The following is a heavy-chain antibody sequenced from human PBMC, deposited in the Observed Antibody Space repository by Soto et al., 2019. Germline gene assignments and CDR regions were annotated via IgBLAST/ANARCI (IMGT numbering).Heavy chain of an antibody. CDR1: GGSISSYY. CDR3: AREEEQRVTTSWYFDL. J-gene: IGHJ2*01. CDR2: IYTSRST. V-gene: IGHV4-4*07. Sequence: QVQLQESGPGLVKPSETLSLTCTVSGGSISSYYWSWIRQPAGKGLEWIGRIYTSRSTNYNPSLKSRVTMSVDTSKNQFSLKLSSVTAADTAVYYCAREEEQRVTTSWYFDLWGRGTLVTVSS. D-gene: IGHD4-17*01.